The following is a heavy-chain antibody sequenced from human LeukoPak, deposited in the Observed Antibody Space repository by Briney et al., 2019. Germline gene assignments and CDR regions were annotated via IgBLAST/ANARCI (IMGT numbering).Heavy chain of an antibody. Sequence: GGSLRLSCAASGFTFSDYYMSWIRRAPGKGLEGGSYISSSSSYTNYADSVKGRFTISRDNAKNSLYLQMNSLRAEDTAVYYCASFPYCSSTSCSSPWGQGTLVTVSS. V-gene: IGHV3-11*03. CDR2: ISSSSSYT. CDR3: ASFPYCSSTSCSSP. CDR1: GFTFSDYY. D-gene: IGHD2-2*01. J-gene: IGHJ5*02.